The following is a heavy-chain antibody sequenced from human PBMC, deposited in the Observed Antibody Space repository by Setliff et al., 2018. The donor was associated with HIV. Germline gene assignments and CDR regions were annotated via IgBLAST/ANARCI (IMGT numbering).Heavy chain of an antibody. CDR3: ARVVATSESGYYFDY. J-gene: IGHJ4*02. Sequence: SETLSLTCTVSNGSISNSAYYWGWIRQPPGKALEWIGEVTQSGNTNYTPSLKSRLTILVDTSKSQVSLRLNSVTAADTAVYYCARVVATSESGYYFDYWGQGVLVTVSS. CDR2: VTQSGNT. D-gene: IGHD3-10*01. V-gene: IGHV4-39*07. CDR1: NGSISNSAYY.